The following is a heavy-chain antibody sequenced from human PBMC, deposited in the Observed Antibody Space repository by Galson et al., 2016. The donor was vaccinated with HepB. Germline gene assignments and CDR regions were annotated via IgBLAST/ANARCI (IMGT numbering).Heavy chain of an antibody. J-gene: IGHJ3*01. CDR2: ISATGTRI. CDR1: GFTFSKFA. D-gene: IGHD4-17*01. CDR3: AKDPPVTADPNEAFDV. Sequence: SLRLSCAASGFTFSKFAISWVRQAPGKGLEWVSGISATGTRIYSADSVKGRFTISRDNSNNTLYLQMHSLRSEDTAVYYCAKDPPVTADPNEAFDVWGQGTTVTVSS. V-gene: IGHV3-23*01.